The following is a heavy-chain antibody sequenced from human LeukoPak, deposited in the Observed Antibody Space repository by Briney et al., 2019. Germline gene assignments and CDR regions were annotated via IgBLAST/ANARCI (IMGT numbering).Heavy chain of an antibody. CDR2: IYYSGST. V-gene: IGHV4-59*01. CDR3: ARGDSSAYSDAFDI. D-gene: IGHD3-22*01. J-gene: IGHJ3*02. CDR1: GGSISSYY. Sequence: SETLSLTCTVSGGSISSYYWSWIRQPPGKGLEWIGYIYYSGSTNYNPSLKSRVTISVDTSKNQFSLKLSSVTAADTAVYYCARGDSSAYSDAFDIWGQGTMVTVSS.